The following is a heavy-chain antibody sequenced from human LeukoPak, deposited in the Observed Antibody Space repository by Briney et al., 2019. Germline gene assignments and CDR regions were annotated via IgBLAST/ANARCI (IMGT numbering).Heavy chain of an antibody. CDR1: GFTFSTYA. CDR2: ISGGGGST. V-gene: IGHV3-23*01. D-gene: IGHD4-17*01. J-gene: IGHJ5*02. Sequence: GGSLRLSCAASGFTFSTYAMTWVRQAPGKGLEWVSAISGGGGSTYYADSVKGRFTISRDNAKNTVYLQMNSLRAEDTAVYYCARDHGDYGNYFDPWGQGTLVTVSS. CDR3: ARDHGDYGNYFDP.